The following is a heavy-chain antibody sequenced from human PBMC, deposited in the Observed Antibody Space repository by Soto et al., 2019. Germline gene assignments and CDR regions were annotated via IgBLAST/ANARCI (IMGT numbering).Heavy chain of an antibody. CDR2: LNSGNGNT. CDR3: ATYRGYGDPNDY. D-gene: IGHD5-12*01. CDR1: GYDFTAYA. J-gene: IGHJ4*02. Sequence: QVHLVQSGAEGKKPGASVKVSCKASGYDFTAYAMHWVRQAPGHSLEWMGWLNSGNGNTKYSEKFQGRVTITSDTSATTAYTELSGLRSEDKAVYYCATYRGYGDPNDYWGQVTLVTVSS. V-gene: IGHV1-3*04.